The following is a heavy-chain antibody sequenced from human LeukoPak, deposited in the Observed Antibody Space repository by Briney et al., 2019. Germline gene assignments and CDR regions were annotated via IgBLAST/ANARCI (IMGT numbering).Heavy chain of an antibody. J-gene: IGHJ3*02. CDR2: IYYSGST. CDR3: ARVTIFGVVMDAFDI. V-gene: IGHV4-59*01. Sequence: PSETLSLTCTVSGGSISSYYWSWIRQPPGKGLEWIGYIYYSGSTNYNPSLKSRVTMSVDTSKNQFSLKLSSVTAADTAVYYCARVTIFGVVMDAFDIWGQGTMVTVSS. D-gene: IGHD3-3*01. CDR1: GGSISSYY.